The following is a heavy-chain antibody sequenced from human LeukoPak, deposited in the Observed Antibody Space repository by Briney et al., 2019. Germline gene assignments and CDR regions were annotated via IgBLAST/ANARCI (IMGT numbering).Heavy chain of an antibody. V-gene: IGHV3-30*02. CDR1: GFTFSSYG. J-gene: IGHJ3*02. CDR3: AKDYYGSGSYHDAFDI. Sequence: PGGSLRLSCAASGFTFSSYGMHWVRQAPGKGLDWVAFIRYDGSNKYYADSVKSRFTISRDNSKNTLYLQMNSLRAEDTAVYYCAKDYYGSGSYHDAFDIWGQGTMVTVSS. D-gene: IGHD3-10*01. CDR2: IRYDGSNK.